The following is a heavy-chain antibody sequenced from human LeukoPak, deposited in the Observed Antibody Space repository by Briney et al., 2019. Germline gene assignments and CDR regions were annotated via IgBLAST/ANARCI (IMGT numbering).Heavy chain of an antibody. CDR2: IYHSGNT. J-gene: IGHJ5*02. D-gene: IGHD6-13*01. V-gene: IGHV4-38-2*02. CDR1: GYSISSGYY. CDR3: ARAYSSSWYWNWFDP. Sequence: PSETLSLTCTVPGYSISSGYYWGWIRQPPGKGLEWIGNIYHSGNTYYNPSLKSRVTVPVDMSKNQFSLKLNSVTAADTALYYCARAYSSSWYWNWFDPWGQGTLVTVSS.